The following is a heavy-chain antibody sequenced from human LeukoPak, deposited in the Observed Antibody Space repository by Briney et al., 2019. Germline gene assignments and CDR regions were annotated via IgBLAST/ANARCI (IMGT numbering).Heavy chain of an antibody. V-gene: IGHV4-59*08. J-gene: IGHJ4*02. CDR2: IYYIGST. Sequence: SETLSLTCTASGGSISSYHWSWIRQPPGKGLEWIGYIYYIGSTNYNPSLESRVTISVDTSKNQFSLKLSSVTAADTAVYYCARLNDILTGYYHDYWGQGTLVTVSS. D-gene: IGHD3-9*01. CDR1: GGSISSYH. CDR3: ARLNDILTGYYHDY.